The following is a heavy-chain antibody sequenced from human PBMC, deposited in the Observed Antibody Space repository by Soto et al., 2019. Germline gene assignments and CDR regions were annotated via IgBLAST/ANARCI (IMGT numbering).Heavy chain of an antibody. V-gene: IGHV3-21*01. CDR2: ISSSSSYI. Sequence: PGGSLRLSCAASGFTFSSYSMNWVRQAPGKGLEWVSSISSSSSYIYYADSVKGRFTISRDNAKNSLYLQMNSLRAEDTAVYYCARARPDCISTSCYPAGDGHYYYYGMDVWGQGTTVTVSS. D-gene: IGHD2-2*01. CDR1: GFTFSSYS. J-gene: IGHJ6*02. CDR3: ARARPDCISTSCYPAGDGHYYYYGMDV.